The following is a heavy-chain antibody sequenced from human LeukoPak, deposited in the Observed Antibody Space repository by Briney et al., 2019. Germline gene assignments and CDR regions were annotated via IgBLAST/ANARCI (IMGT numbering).Heavy chain of an antibody. CDR1: GGSISSGGYY. V-gene: IGHV4-31*03. J-gene: IGHJ3*02. D-gene: IGHD3-16*01. CDR2: IYSSGST. Sequence: SETLSLTCTVSGGSISSGGYYWSWIRQHPGKGLEWIGYIYSSGSTYYNPSLKSRVTISVDTSKYQLSLKLSSVTAADTAVYYCARLYDAFDIWGQGTMVTVSS. CDR3: ARLYDAFDI.